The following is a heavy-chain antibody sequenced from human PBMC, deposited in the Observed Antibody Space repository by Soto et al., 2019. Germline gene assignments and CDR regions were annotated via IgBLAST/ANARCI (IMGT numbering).Heavy chain of an antibody. V-gene: IGHV1-69*02. CDR3: ARALYHESSGWSSAFDI. CDR2: IIPNLEIS. Sequence: QVQLVQSGAEVKKPGSSVKVSCKASGGTFSRHTVSWVRQAPGQGLEWMGRIIPNLEISNYAQKFQGRVTVTADKSTSTAYMELRSLRSEDTAMYYCARALYHESSGWSSAFDIWGQGTMVTVSS. J-gene: IGHJ3*02. D-gene: IGHD3-22*01. CDR1: GGTFSRHT.